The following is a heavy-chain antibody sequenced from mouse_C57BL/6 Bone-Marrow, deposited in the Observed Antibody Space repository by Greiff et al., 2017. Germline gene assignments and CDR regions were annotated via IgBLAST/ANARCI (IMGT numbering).Heavy chain of an antibody. V-gene: IGHV5-12*01. CDR3: ARDGYYEDY. D-gene: IGHD2-3*01. J-gene: IGHJ2*01. CDR2: ISNGGGST. Sequence: DVKLVESGGGLVQPGGSLKLSCAASGFTFSDYYMYWVRQTPEKRLEWVAYISNGGGSTYYPDTVKGRFTISRDNAKNTLYLQMSRLKSEDTAMYYCARDGYYEDYWGQGTTLTVSS. CDR1: GFTFSDYY.